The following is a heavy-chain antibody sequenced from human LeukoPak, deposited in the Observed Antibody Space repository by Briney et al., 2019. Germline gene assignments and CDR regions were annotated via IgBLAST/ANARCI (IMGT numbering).Heavy chain of an antibody. D-gene: IGHD3-22*01. V-gene: IGHV3-7*01. CDR1: GFTFSTYW. CDR3: ARDPVVDYDSSGSRTWGNWFDP. J-gene: IGHJ5*02. CDR2: IKQDGSEK. Sequence: GGSLRLSCAASGFTFSTYWMSWVRQAPGKGLEWVANIKQDGSEKYYIDSVKGRFTISRDNAKNSLCLQMNSLRAEDTAVYYCARDPVVDYDSSGSRTWGNWFDPWGQGTLVTVSS.